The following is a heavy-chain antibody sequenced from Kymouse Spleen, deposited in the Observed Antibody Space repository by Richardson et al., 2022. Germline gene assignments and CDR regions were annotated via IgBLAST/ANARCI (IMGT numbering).Heavy chain of an antibody. CDR3: ARLCIAVAEVPLDYYYGMDV. CDR2: TYYRSKWYN. CDR1: GDSVSSNSAA. Sequence: QVQLQQSGPGLVKPSQTLSLTCAISGDSVSSNSAAWNWIRQSPSRGLEWLGRTYYRSKWYNDYAVSVKSRITINPDTSKNQFSLQLNSVTPEDTAVYYCARLCIAVAEVPLDYYYGMDVWGQGTTVTVSS. J-gene: IGHJ6*02. D-gene: IGHD6-19*01. V-gene: IGHV6-1*01.